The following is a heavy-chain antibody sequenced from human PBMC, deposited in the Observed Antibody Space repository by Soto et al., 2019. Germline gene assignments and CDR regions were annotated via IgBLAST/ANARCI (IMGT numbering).Heavy chain of an antibody. Sequence: GGSLRLSCVASGFTFSSYSIVWVRQAPGKGLEWVSYIFTTGTAIYYADSVKGRFTVSRDNAKNSLFLLLNSLRAEDTAVYYCARDKDWAFDYWGQGTLVTVSS. V-gene: IGHV3-48*03. CDR2: IFTTGTAI. D-gene: IGHD3-9*01. CDR3: ARDKDWAFDY. CDR1: GFTFSSYS. J-gene: IGHJ4*02.